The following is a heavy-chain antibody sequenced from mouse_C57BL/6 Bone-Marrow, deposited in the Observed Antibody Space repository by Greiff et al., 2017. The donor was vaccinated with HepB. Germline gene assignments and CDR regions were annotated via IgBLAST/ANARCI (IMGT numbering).Heavy chain of an antibody. D-gene: IGHD1-1*01. CDR3: ARQITTVVADGFAY. CDR2: ISSGGSYT. J-gene: IGHJ3*01. Sequence: EVMLVESGGDLVKPGGSLKLSCAASGFTFSSYGMSWVRQTPDKRLEWVATISSGGSYTYYPDSMKGRFTISRDNAKNTLYLQMSSLKSEDTAMYYCARQITTVVADGFAYWGQGTLVTVSA. V-gene: IGHV5-6*01. CDR1: GFTFSSYG.